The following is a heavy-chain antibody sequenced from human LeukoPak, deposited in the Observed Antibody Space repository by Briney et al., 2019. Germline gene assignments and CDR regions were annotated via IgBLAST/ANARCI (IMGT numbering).Heavy chain of an antibody. J-gene: IGHJ4*02. Sequence: GGSLRLSCAASGFTVSGNYMSWVCQAPGRGLEWFSVIYTGGNTYYADSVKGRFTISRDSSKNTLYLQMNSLRGEDTAVYYCARDGRRGPDCNGGGCYFVPGQWGQGTVVTVSS. CDR2: IYTGGNT. CDR3: ARDGRRGPDCNGGGCYFVPGQ. V-gene: IGHV3-66*01. D-gene: IGHD2-15*01. CDR1: GFTVSGNY.